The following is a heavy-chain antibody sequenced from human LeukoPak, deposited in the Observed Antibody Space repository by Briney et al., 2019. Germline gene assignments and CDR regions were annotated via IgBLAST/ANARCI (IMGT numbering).Heavy chain of an antibody. J-gene: IGHJ6*03. V-gene: IGHV1-18*01. D-gene: IGHD3-10*01. CDR1: GYTFTSYG. Sequence: GASVKVSCKASGYTFTSYGISWVRQAPGQGLEWMGWISAYNGNTNYAQKLQGRVTMTTDTSASTAYMELRRLRSDDAAVYYCARGYYGSGSMYYWYYYYRDVWGKGTTVSISS. CDR2: ISAYNGNT. CDR3: ARGYYGSGSMYYWYYYYRDV.